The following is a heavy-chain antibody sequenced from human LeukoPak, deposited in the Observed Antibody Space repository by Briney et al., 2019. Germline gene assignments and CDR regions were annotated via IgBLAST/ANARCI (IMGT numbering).Heavy chain of an antibody. V-gene: IGHV3-30*18. CDR3: AKDVNDFWSGNYYGMDV. J-gene: IGHJ6*02. D-gene: IGHD3-3*01. CDR1: GFTFSSYG. Sequence: GGSLRLSCAASGFTFSSYGMHWVRQAPGKGLEWVAVISYDGSKKYYADSVKGRFTISRDNSKNTLYLQMNSLRAEDTAVYYCAKDVNDFWSGNYYGMDVWGQGTTVTVSS. CDR2: ISYDGSKK.